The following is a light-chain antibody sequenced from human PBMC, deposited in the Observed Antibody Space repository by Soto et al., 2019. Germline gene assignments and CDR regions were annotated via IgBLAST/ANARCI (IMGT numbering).Light chain of an antibody. CDR3: SSYISTSRYV. J-gene: IGLJ1*01. CDR1: SSDVGKYDR. Sequence: QSALTQPPSVSGSPGQSVTLPCTGTSSDVGKYDRVSWYQQPPGTAPKLIIYEVTNRPSGVPARFSGSKSGNTASLTISGLQAEDEADYYCSSYISTSRYVFGAGTKVTVL. CDR2: EVT. V-gene: IGLV2-18*02.